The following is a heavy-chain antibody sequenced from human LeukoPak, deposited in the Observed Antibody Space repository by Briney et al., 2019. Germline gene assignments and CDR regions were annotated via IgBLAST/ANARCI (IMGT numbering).Heavy chain of an antibody. J-gene: IGHJ5*02. CDR2: IRSKANSYAT. Sequence: GGSLRLSCAASGFTFSGSAMHWVRQASGKGLEWVGRIRSKANSYATAYAASVKGRFTISRDDSKNTAYLQMNSLKTEDTAVYYCTRAVCSGGSCQGWFDPWGQGTLVTVSS. CDR3: TRAVCSGGSCQGWFDP. D-gene: IGHD2-15*01. V-gene: IGHV3-73*01. CDR1: GFTFSGSA.